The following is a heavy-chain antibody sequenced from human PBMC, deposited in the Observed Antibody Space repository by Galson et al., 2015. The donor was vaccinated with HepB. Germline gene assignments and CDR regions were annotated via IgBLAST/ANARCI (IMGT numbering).Heavy chain of an antibody. CDR1: GYTFTSYY. CDR2: INPSGGST. D-gene: IGHD3-3*01. V-gene: IGHV1-46*01. Sequence: SVKVSCKASGYTFTSYYMHWVRQAPGQGLEWMGIINPSGGSTSYAQKFQGRVTMTRDTSTSTVYMELSSLRSEDTAVYYCARDQGGGYYDFWSGYLPYWGHGTLVTVSS. CDR3: ARDQGGGYYDFWSGYLPY. J-gene: IGHJ4*01.